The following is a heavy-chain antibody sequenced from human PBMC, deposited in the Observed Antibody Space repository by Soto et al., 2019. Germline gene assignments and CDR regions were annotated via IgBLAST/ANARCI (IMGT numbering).Heavy chain of an antibody. J-gene: IGHJ4*02. CDR1: GYTFTSYA. D-gene: IGHD6-13*01. V-gene: IGHV1-3*01. CDR2: INAGNGNT. Sequence: VASVKVSCKASGYTFTSYAMHWVRQAPGQRLEWMGWINAGNGNTKYSQKFQGRVTITRDTSASTAYMELSSLRSEDTAVYYCARWDSSSWYSLDYWGQGTLVTVAS. CDR3: ARWDSSSWYSLDY.